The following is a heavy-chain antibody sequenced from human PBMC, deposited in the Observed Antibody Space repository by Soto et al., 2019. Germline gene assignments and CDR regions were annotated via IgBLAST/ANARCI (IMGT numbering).Heavy chain of an antibody. CDR2: INAGNGNT. Sequence: ASVKVSCKASGYTFTSYAMHWVRQAPGQRLEWMGWINAGNGNTKYSQKFQGRVTITRDTSASTAYMELSSLRSEDTAVYYCAREGWYCSSTSCYGYYYYYMDVWGKGTTVTVSS. V-gene: IGHV1-3*01. J-gene: IGHJ6*03. D-gene: IGHD2-2*01. CDR3: AREGWYCSSTSCYGYYYYYMDV. CDR1: GYTFTSYA.